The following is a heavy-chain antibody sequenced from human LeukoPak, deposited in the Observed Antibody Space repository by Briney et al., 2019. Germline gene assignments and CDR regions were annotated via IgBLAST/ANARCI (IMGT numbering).Heavy chain of an antibody. Sequence: GGSLRLSCAASGFTFSSYWMSWVRQAPGKGLEWVANIKQDGSEKYYVDSVKGRFTIPRDNAKNSLYLQMNSLRAEDTAVYYCARDPFDFWSGYDYYFDYWGQGTLVTVSS. J-gene: IGHJ4*02. CDR1: GFTFSSYW. V-gene: IGHV3-7*01. D-gene: IGHD3-3*01. CDR2: IKQDGSEK. CDR3: ARDPFDFWSGYDYYFDY.